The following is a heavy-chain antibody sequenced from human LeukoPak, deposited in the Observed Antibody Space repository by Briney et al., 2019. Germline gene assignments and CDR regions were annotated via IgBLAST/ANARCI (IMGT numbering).Heavy chain of an antibody. CDR1: GVTSTDSG. CDR3: TRNED. J-gene: IGHJ4*02. CDR2: IKQGGSDK. D-gene: IGHD1-1*01. Sequence: GGSLRLSCEASGVTSTDSGMGWVRQAPGKGLEWLANIKQGGSDKNYVDSVKGRFTISRDNAKNSLYLQMNSLTAEDTAVYYCTRNEDCGQGTLVTVSS. V-gene: IGHV3-7*01.